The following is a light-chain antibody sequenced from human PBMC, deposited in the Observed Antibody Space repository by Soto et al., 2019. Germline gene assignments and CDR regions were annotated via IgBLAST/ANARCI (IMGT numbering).Light chain of an antibody. V-gene: IGKV3-15*01. CDR2: GAS. Sequence: EIVLTQSPVTLSLSPGERATLSCRASQSVSSKLAWYQQKPGQAPRLLIYGASTRATGIPARFSGSGSGTEFTLTISSLQSEDFAVYYCQEYNNWHPITFGGGTKVEIK. CDR3: QEYNNWHPIT. CDR1: QSVSSK. J-gene: IGKJ4*01.